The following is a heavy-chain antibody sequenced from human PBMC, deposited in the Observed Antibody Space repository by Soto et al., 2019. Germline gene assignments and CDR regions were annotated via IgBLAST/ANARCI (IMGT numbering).Heavy chain of an antibody. CDR1: GGSFSGYY. D-gene: IGHD2-15*01. V-gene: IGHV4-34*01. J-gene: IGHJ5*02. CDR2: INHSGST. Sequence: QVQLQQWGAGLLKPSETLSLTGAVYGGSFSGYYWSWIRQPPGKGLEWIGEINHSGSTNYNPSLKSRVTISVDTSKNQFSLKLSSVTAADTAVYYCARGQGFEGYCSGGSCPKWFDPWGQGTLVTVSS. CDR3: ARGQGFEGYCSGGSCPKWFDP.